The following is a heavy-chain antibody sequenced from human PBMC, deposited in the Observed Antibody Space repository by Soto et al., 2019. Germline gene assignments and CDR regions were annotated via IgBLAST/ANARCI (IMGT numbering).Heavy chain of an antibody. CDR2: IHASGVT. Sequence: QVQLQESGPGLVDPAQTLSLTCTVSGGSMSGHFWSWIRQPPGKGLEWIGTIHASGVTNYNPSLKSRVTISVDTSKNQFSLDLTSVATADTAVYYCARSRSNWDYGGHGTLVTVSS. D-gene: IGHD4-4*01. V-gene: IGHV4-59*11. CDR3: ARSRSNWDY. J-gene: IGHJ4*01. CDR1: GGSMSGHF.